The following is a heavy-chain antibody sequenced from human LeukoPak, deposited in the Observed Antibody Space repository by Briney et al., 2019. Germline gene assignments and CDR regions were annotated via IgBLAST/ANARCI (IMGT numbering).Heavy chain of an antibody. D-gene: IGHD3-10*01. J-gene: IGHJ4*02. Sequence: GASVKVSCKASGYTFTSYAMKWVRQAPGQGLEWMGWINTNTGNPTYAQGFTGRFVFSLDTSVSTAYLQISSLKAEDTAVYYCARGVLWFGELDGMGYWGQGTLVTVSS. CDR2: INTNTGNP. V-gene: IGHV7-4-1*02. CDR3: ARGVLWFGELDGMGY. CDR1: GYTFTSYA.